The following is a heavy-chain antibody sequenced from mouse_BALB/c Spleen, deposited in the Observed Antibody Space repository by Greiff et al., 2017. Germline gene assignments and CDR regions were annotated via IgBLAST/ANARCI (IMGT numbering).Heavy chain of an antibody. J-gene: IGHJ2*01. V-gene: IGHV14-3*02. CDR3: ARSYYYGSVDY. Sequence: EVQLQQSGAELVKPGASVKLSCTASGFNIKDTYMHWVKQRPEQGLEWIGRIDPANGNTKYDPKFQGKATITADTSSNTAYLQLSSLTSEDTAVYYCARSYYYGSVDYWGQGTTLTVSS. CDR2: IDPANGNT. CDR1: GFNIKDTY. D-gene: IGHD1-1*01.